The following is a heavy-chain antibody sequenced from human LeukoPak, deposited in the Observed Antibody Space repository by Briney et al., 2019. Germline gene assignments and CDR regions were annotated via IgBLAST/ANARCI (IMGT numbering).Heavy chain of an antibody. J-gene: IGHJ3*02. Sequence: SETLSLTCTVSRGVITFYYWNWIRQPPGKGLEWGGYVFYSGDTNYNPSLKSRVTLSVDTSKNQFSLNLSSVTAADTGVYYCARSIGTGTVAAFDIWGQGTVVTVSS. CDR2: VFYSGDT. CDR1: RGVITFYY. D-gene: IGHD4-23*01. V-gene: IGHV4-59*01. CDR3: ARSIGTGTVAAFDI.